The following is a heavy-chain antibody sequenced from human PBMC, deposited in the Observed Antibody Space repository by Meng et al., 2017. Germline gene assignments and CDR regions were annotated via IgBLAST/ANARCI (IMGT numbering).Heavy chain of an antibody. CDR1: GGSISSSNW. D-gene: IGHD3-22*01. CDR2: IYHSGST. CDR3: ARDLGPYYYDSRAFDI. J-gene: IGHJ3*02. Sequence: SETLSLTCAVSGGSISSSNWWSWVRQPPGKGLEWIGEIYHSGSTNYNPSLKSRVTISVDKSKNQFSLKLSSVTAADTAVYYCARDLGPYYYDSRAFDIWGQGTMVTVSS. V-gene: IGHV4-4*02.